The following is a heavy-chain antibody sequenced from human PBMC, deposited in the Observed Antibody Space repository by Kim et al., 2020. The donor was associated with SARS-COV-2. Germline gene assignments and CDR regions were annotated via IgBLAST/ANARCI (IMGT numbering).Heavy chain of an antibody. CDR3: ARRQYYGSFVDY. J-gene: IGHJ4*02. Sequence: SETLSLTCTVSGGSISSSSYYWGWIRQPPGKGLEWIGSIYYSGSTYYNPSLKSRVTISVDTSKNQFSLKLSSVTAADTAVYYCARRQYYGSFVDYWGQGTLVTVSS. V-gene: IGHV4-39*01. CDR2: IYYSGST. D-gene: IGHD3-3*01. CDR1: GGSISSSSYY.